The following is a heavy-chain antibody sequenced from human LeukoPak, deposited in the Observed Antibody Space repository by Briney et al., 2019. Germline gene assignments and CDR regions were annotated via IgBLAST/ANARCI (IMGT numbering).Heavy chain of an antibody. Sequence: LSLTCDISGLSISSGGYFCSLIRQPLGNCLEWFGYIYHSGSTYYNPSLKSRVTISVDRSKNQFPLKLSSVTAADTAVYYCAREVRRPGHSAFDIWGQGTMVTVSS. CDR3: AREVRRPGHSAFDI. CDR1: GLSISSGGYF. CDR2: IYHSGST. D-gene: IGHD3-10*01. J-gene: IGHJ3*02. V-gene: IGHV4-30-2*01.